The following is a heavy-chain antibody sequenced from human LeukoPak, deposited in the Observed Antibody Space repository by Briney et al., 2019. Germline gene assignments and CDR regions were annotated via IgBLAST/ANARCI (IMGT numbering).Heavy chain of an antibody. CDR1: GFTLSSYE. V-gene: IGHV3-48*03. CDR2: ISRTGNSI. J-gene: IGHJ4*02. D-gene: IGHD6-13*01. Sequence: GGSLRLSCAASGFTLSSYEMNWVRLAPGKGLEWISYISRTGNSIYYADSVKGRFTISRDSAKNSLYLQVNSLRAEDTAVYYCARGPYSSNWYVDYWGQGTLVTVAS. CDR3: ARGPYSSNWYVDY.